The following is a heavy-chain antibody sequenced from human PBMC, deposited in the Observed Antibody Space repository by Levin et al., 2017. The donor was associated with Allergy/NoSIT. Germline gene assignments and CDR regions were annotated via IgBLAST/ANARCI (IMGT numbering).Heavy chain of an antibody. CDR1: GGAISIFY. Sequence: GSLRLSCTLSGGAISIFYWNWIRQSPGKGLEWLGYITHSGRTSYNPSLKSRLTVSLDTSKNQFSLNLNSMTTADTAIYYCARDTGGFAFDLWGQGTLVTVSS. V-gene: IGHV4-59*01. J-gene: IGHJ3*01. CDR2: ITHSGRT. CDR3: ARDTGGFAFDL. D-gene: IGHD2-8*02.